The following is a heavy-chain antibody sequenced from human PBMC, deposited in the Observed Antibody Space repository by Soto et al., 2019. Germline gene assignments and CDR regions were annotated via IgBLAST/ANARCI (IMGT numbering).Heavy chain of an antibody. CDR2: ISGSGGST. CDR1: GFTFSSYA. Sequence: EVQLLESGGGLVQPGGSLRLSCAASGFTFSSYAMSWVRQAPGKGLEWVSAISGSGGSTYYADSVKGRFTISRDNSKNPLYLQMNSLRAEDTAVYYCAKDSSSWDYRGGGGYFQHWGQGTLVTVSS. D-gene: IGHD6-13*01. J-gene: IGHJ1*01. V-gene: IGHV3-23*01. CDR3: AKDSSSWDYRGGGGYFQH.